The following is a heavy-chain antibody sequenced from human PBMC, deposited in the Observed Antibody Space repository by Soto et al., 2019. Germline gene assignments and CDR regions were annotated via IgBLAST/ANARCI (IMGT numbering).Heavy chain of an antibody. CDR1: GGSISSYY. CDR2: IYYSGST. J-gene: IGHJ6*03. CDR3: ARENGSGSYHYYYYMDV. Sequence: PSETLSLTCTVSGGSISSYYWSWIRQPPGKGLEWIGYIYYSGSTNYNPSLKSRVTISVDTSKNQFSLKLSSVTAADTAVYYRARENGSGSYHYYYYMDVWGKATTVTVSS. D-gene: IGHD3-10*01. V-gene: IGHV4-59*01.